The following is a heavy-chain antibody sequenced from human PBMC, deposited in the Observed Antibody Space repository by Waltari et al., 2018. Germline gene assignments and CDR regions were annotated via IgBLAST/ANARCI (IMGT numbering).Heavy chain of an antibody. Sequence: QVQLQESGPGLVKPSETLSLTCTVPGGSISSHYWSWIRQPPGKGLEWIGYIYYSGSTNYNPSLKSRVTISVDTSKNQFSLKLSSVTAADTAVYYCARDDNWNSFDYWGQGTLVTVSS. CDR2: IYYSGST. CDR3: ARDDNWNSFDY. V-gene: IGHV4-59*11. D-gene: IGHD1-7*01. J-gene: IGHJ4*02. CDR1: GGSISSHY.